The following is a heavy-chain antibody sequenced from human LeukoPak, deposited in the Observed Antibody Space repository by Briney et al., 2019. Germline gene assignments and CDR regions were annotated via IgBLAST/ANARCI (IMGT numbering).Heavy chain of an antibody. D-gene: IGHD3-10*01. CDR2: IYSGGST. V-gene: IGHV3-53*01. CDR1: GFTVSNNY. Sequence: PGGSLRLSCAASGFTVSNNYMSWVRQAPGKGLEWVSIIYSGGSTYYADSVKGRFTISRDNSKNTLYLQMNSLRAEDTAVYYCARDLYPPQQKLRSDYWGQGTLVTVSS. J-gene: IGHJ4*02. CDR3: ARDLYPPQQKLRSDY.